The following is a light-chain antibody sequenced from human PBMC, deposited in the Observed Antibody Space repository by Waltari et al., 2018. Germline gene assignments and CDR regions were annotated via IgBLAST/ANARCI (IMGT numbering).Light chain of an antibody. V-gene: IGKV1-13*02. J-gene: IGKJ1*01. Sequence: IQMSQSPSSLSASVGDRVTITCRASQGISSYLNWYQQKPGKAPKLLIYYANSLASGVPSRFNGSGSGTEFTLTISSLQPEDFATYYCQQGNSNPWTFGQGTKVEIK. CDR3: QQGNSNPWT. CDR2: YAN. CDR1: QGISSY.